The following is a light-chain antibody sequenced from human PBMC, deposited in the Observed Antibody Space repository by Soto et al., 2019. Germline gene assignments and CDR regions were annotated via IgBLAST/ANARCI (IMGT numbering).Light chain of an antibody. J-gene: IGKJ2*01. V-gene: IGKV3-11*01. CDR3: QQRSNWPPYT. CDR2: DAS. CDR1: QSVSRY. Sequence: EIVLTQSPATLSLSPGERATLSCRASQSVSRYLAWYQQKPGQAPRLLIYDASNRATGIPARFSGSGSGTHFILTVSSLEPEDFAVYYCQQRSNWPPYTFGQGTKLEIK.